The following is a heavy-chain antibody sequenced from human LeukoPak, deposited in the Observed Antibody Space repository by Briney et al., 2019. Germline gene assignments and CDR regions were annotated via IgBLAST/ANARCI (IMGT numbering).Heavy chain of an antibody. CDR3: ATMVRGPSLLNYFDY. J-gene: IGHJ4*02. D-gene: IGHD3-10*01. V-gene: IGHV3-7*01. Sequence: GGSLRLSCAASGFTFSDYWMNWVRQAPGKGLEWVANINQDGSAKYYVDSVKGRFTFSRDNAMNSLFLQMNSLRAEDTAVYYCATMVRGPSLLNYFDYWGQGTLVTVSS. CDR1: GFTFSDYW. CDR2: INQDGSAK.